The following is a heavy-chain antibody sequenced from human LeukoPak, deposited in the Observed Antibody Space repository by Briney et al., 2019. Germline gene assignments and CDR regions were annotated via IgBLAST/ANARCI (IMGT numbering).Heavy chain of an antibody. J-gene: IGHJ4*02. CDR2: IYYSGST. CDR3: AVMVRGVFDY. D-gene: IGHD3-10*01. V-gene: IGHV4-30-4*01. Sequence: SETLSHTCTVSGVSISIVDYYWSWIRQPPGKGLEWIGYIYYSGSTYYNPSLKSRVNISVETSKSQFSLKLSSVTAADTAVYYCAVMVRGVFDYWGQGTLVTVSS. CDR1: GVSISIVDYY.